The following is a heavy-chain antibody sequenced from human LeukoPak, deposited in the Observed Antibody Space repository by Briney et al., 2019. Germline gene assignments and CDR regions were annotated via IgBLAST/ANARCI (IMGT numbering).Heavy chain of an antibody. D-gene: IGHD3-22*01. CDR3: AALGLYDISGYCPAR. J-gene: IGHJ4*02. Sequence: GASVKVSCKASGYTFTSYDINWVRQAPGQGLEWMGWMNPNSGNTGYAQKFQGRVTMTRNTSVSTAYMELSSLRSEDTAVYYCAALGLYDISGYCPARWGQGTLVTVSS. CDR1: GYTFTSYD. CDR2: MNPNSGNT. V-gene: IGHV1-8*01.